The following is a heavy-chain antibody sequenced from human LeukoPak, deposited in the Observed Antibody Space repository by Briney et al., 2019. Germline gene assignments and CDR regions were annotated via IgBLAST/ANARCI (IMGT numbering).Heavy chain of an antibody. CDR1: GGSFSSYY. D-gene: IGHD4-17*01. CDR2: ISSSSSYI. Sequence: ETLSLTCTVSGGSFSSYYWSWIRQPPGKGLEWVSSISSSSSYIYYADSVKGRFTISRDNAKNSLYLQMNSLRAEDTALYYCAKDKADYGDYIFDYWGQGTLVTVSS. V-gene: IGHV3-21*04. J-gene: IGHJ4*02. CDR3: AKDKADYGDYIFDY.